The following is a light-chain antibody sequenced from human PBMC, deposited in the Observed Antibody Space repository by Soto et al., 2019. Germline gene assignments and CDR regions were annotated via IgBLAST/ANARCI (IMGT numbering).Light chain of an antibody. Sequence: DIQMTQSPSTLSASVGDRVTITCRASQSISSWLAWYQQKPGKAPKLLIYKASSLESGVPSRFSGSGSGTEFTLTISRLGPDDFATYHCQEYNSYPTWTFGQGTKVEIK. J-gene: IGKJ1*01. V-gene: IGKV1-5*03. CDR2: KAS. CDR3: QEYNSYPTWT. CDR1: QSISSW.